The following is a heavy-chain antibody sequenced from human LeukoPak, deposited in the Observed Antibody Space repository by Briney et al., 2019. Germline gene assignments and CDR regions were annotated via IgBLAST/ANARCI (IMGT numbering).Heavy chain of an antibody. CDR3: AKGPGIYFRSSSSWLDS. CDR1: GFTFSNYA. CDR2: ISGTGGST. V-gene: IGHV3-23*01. Sequence: PGGSLRLSCAASGFTFSNYAMIWVRQAPGKGLEWVSGISGTGGSTYYADSVKGRFTISRDISKNTLYLQMNSLRAEDTAVYYCAKGPGIYFRSSSSWLDSWGQGTLVTVSS. J-gene: IGHJ4*02. D-gene: IGHD2-2*01.